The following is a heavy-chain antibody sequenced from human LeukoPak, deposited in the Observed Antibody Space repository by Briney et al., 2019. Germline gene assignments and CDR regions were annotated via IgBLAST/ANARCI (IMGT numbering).Heavy chain of an antibody. CDR2: IVPILGIA. J-gene: IGHJ4*02. CDR1: GGTFSSYT. Sequence: GASVKVSCKASGGTFSSYTISWVRQAPGQGLEWMGRIVPILGIANYAQKFQGRVTITADKSTSTAYMGLSSLRSEDTAVYYCAARGYSGYGAVVYWGQGTLVTVSS. V-gene: IGHV1-69*02. D-gene: IGHD5-12*01. CDR3: AARGYSGYGAVVY.